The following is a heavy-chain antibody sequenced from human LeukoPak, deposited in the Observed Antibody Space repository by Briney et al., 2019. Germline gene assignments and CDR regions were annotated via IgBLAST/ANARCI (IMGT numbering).Heavy chain of an antibody. J-gene: IGHJ5*02. Sequence: ASVKVSCKASGYTFTSYGISWVRQAPGQGLEWMGWISAYNGNTNYAQKIQGRVTMTTDTSTSTAYMELRSLRSDDTAVYYCARDRAAAATNWFDPWGQGTLVTVSS. CDR1: GYTFTSYG. CDR3: ARDRAAAATNWFDP. D-gene: IGHD6-13*01. CDR2: ISAYNGNT. V-gene: IGHV1-18*01.